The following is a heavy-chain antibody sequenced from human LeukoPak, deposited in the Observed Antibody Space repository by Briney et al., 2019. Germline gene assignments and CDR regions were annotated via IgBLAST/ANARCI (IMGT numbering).Heavy chain of an antibody. J-gene: IGHJ5*02. CDR3: ARMITMVRGLGWFDP. CDR2: IYYSGST. Sequence: SETLSPTCTVSGGSISSYYWSWIRQPPGKGLEWIGYIYYSGSTNYNPSLKSRVTISVDTSKNQFSLKLSSVTAADTAVYYCARMITMVRGLGWFDPWGQGTLVTVSS. V-gene: IGHV4-59*01. D-gene: IGHD3-10*01. CDR1: GGSISSYY.